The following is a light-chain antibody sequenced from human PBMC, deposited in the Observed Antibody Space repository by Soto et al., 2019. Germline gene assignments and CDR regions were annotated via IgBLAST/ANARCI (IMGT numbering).Light chain of an antibody. CDR3: AAWDDSWNGPV. Sequence: QSVLTQPPSASGTPGQRVIISCSGSSSNLGSNSGNWYQQLPGTAPKLLIYNTYQRPLGVPDRFSGSKSGTSAALAISGRQSEDEGDYFCAAWDDSWNGPVFGGGTKLTVL. CDR2: NTY. V-gene: IGLV1-44*01. J-gene: IGLJ3*02. CDR1: SSNLGSNS.